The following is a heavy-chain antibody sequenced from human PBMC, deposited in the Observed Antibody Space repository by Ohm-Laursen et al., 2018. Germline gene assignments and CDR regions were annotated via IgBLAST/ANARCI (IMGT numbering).Heavy chain of an antibody. Sequence: SLRLSCAASGFTFGPFTMNWVHQAPGKGLEWVSGVNSGGGTYYANSVKGRFTISRDNSKNMVYLLMGSLRAEDTAVYYCARDDASGSYGSWGQGILVTVSS. CDR3: ARDDASGSYGS. CDR2: VNSGGGT. V-gene: IGHV3-23*01. CDR1: GFTFGPFT. D-gene: IGHD3-10*01. J-gene: IGHJ5*02.